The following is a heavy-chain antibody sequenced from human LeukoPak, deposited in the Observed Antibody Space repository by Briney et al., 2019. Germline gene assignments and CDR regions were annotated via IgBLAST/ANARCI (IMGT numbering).Heavy chain of an antibody. D-gene: IGHD2-2*01. CDR3: ARGKVVPAAIAARLYYMDV. J-gene: IGHJ6*03. Sequence: SVKVSCKASGGTFSSYAISWVRQAPGQGLEWMGRITPILGIANYAQKFQGRVTMTTDTSTSTAYMELRSLRSDDTAVYYCARGKVVPAAIAARLYYMDVWGKGTTVTVSS. V-gene: IGHV1-69*04. CDR2: ITPILGIA. CDR1: GGTFSSYA.